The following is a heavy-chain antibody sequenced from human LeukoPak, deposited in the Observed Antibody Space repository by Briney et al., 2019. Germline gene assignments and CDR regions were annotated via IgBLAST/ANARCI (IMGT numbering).Heavy chain of an antibody. D-gene: IGHD2-2*01. CDR1: GFTFSSYA. V-gene: IGHV3-23*01. Sequence: GGSLRLSCAASGFTFSSYAMSWVRQAPGKGLEWVSAISGSGGSTYYADSVRGRFTISRDNPKNTLYLQMNSLRAEDTAVYYCAKDRVDCSSTSCLYYYYYYMDVWGKGTTVTVSS. J-gene: IGHJ6*03. CDR2: ISGSGGST. CDR3: AKDRVDCSSTSCLYYYYYYMDV.